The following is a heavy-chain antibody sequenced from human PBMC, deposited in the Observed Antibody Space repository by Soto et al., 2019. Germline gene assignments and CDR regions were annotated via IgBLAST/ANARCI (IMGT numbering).Heavy chain of an antibody. CDR1: GYTFINYH. CDR2: INTYNGMT. Sequence: QVQLVQSGGEVKKPGASVTVSCKASGYTFINYHITWVRQAPGQGLEWMAWINTYNGMTDYAQRFQCIVTMTRDTSTSTAYMELRTLESDYTAVYFCAKSPRGEMATDWGQGTLVTVSS. V-gene: IGHV1-18*01. D-gene: IGHD5-12*01. J-gene: IGHJ4*02. CDR3: AKSPRGEMATD.